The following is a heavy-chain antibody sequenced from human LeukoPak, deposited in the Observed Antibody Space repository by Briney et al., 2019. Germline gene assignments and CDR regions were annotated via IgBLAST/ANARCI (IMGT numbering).Heavy chain of an antibody. J-gene: IGHJ5*02. CDR3: ARDPTYYDFWSGYYTKEGFDP. V-gene: IGHV1-2*02. CDR2: INPNSGGT. CDR1: GYTSTGYY. Sequence: ASVKVSCKASGYTSTGYYMHWVRQAPGQGIEWMGWINPNSGGTNYAQKFQGRVTMTRDTSISTAYMELSRLRSDDTAVYYCARDPTYYDFWSGYYTKEGFDPWGQGTLVTVSS. D-gene: IGHD3-3*01.